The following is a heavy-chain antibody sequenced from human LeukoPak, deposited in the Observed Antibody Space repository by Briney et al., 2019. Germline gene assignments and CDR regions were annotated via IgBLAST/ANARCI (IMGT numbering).Heavy chain of an antibody. V-gene: IGHV3-20*04. CDR1: GFTFDDYG. D-gene: IGHD6-13*01. Sequence: GGSLRLSCAASGFTFDDYGMSWVCQAPGKGLEWVSGINWNGGSTGYADSVKGRFTISRDNAKNSLYLQMNSLRAEDTALYYCASHSSSWYGWFDPWGQGTLVTVSS. CDR2: INWNGGST. CDR3: ASHSSSWYGWFDP. J-gene: IGHJ5*02.